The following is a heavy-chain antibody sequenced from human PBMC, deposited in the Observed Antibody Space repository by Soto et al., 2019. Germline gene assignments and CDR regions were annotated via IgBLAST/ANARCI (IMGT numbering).Heavy chain of an antibody. J-gene: IGHJ5*02. CDR1: GGSISSGGYY. CDR3: ARSVFP. CDR2: IYYSGTT. Sequence: SETLSLTCTVSGGSISSGGYYWSWIRQHPGKGLERIGYIYYSGTTYYNPSLKSRVTTSLDTSKNQFSLKLSSVTAADTAVYYCARSVFPWGQGNLVTSPQ. V-gene: IGHV4-31*03.